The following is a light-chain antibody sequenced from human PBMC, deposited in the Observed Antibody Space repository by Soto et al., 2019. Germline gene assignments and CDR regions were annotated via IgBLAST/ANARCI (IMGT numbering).Light chain of an antibody. V-gene: IGKV3-20*01. Sequence: EVVLTQSPGTLSLSPGERATLSCRASQSVDSSRLAWYQQKPGQAPRLLLYTASSRPGGIPDRCSGSGSGTEFSLTISSLEPDDFAVYYCQQYDVLPSTFGQGTKV. CDR3: QQYDVLPST. J-gene: IGKJ1*01. CDR2: TAS. CDR1: QSVDSSR.